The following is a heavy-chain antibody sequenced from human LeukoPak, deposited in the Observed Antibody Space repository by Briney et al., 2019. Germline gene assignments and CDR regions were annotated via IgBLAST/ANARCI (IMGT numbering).Heavy chain of an antibody. CDR2: IRPDGNEK. V-gene: IGHV3-7*01. Sequence: GGSLRLSCAASGFTFSSYWMSWVRQAPGKGLEWVAYIRPDGNEKFYMDSVRGRFTISRGNAKNSLYLQMDSLRVDDTAVYYCARGRGFDSWGQGALVTISS. CDR3: ARGRGFDS. CDR1: GFTFSSYW. J-gene: IGHJ4*02.